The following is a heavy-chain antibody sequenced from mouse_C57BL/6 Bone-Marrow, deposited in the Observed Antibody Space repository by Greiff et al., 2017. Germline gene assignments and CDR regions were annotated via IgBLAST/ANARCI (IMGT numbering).Heavy chain of an antibody. J-gene: IGHJ2*01. CDR2: INPNNGGT. D-gene: IGHD4-1*02. Sequence: EVQLRQSGPELVKPGASVKISCKASGYTFTDYYMNWVKQSHGKSLEWIGDINPNNGGTSYNQKFKGKATLTVDKSSSTAYMELRSLTSEDSAVYYCARAANWDYFDYWGQGTTLTVSS. CDR1: GYTFTDYY. CDR3: ARAANWDYFDY. V-gene: IGHV1-26*01.